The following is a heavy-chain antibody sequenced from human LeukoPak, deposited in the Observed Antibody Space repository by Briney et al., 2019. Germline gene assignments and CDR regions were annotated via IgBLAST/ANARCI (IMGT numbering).Heavy chain of an antibody. J-gene: IGHJ4*02. Sequence: ASVKVSCKASGYTFSSYGISWVRQAPGQGLEWMGWISAYSGNTHYAQKFQGRVTMTTDTSTTTAYMELSSLRSEDTAVYYCARDCSSTSCYPHWGQGTLVTVSS. CDR1: GYTFSSYG. CDR2: ISAYSGNT. D-gene: IGHD2-2*01. CDR3: ARDCSSTSCYPH. V-gene: IGHV1-18*01.